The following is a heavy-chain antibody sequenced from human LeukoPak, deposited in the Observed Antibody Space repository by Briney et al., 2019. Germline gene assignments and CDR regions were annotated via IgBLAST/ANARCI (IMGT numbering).Heavy chain of an antibody. Sequence: GGSPRLSCAASGFIFSSYEMTWVRQAPGKGLEWLLYINHNGVTIYYADSVQGRFTISRDNAKNSLFLQMNSLRVEDTAVYYCARGPPLDYWGQGTLVTVSP. CDR3: ARGPPLDY. CDR1: GFIFSSYE. CDR2: INHNGVTI. J-gene: IGHJ4*02. V-gene: IGHV3-48*03.